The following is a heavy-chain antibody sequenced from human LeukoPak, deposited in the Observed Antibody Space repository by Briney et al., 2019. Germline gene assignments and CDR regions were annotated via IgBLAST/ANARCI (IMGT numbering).Heavy chain of an antibody. J-gene: IGHJ3*02. D-gene: IGHD3-3*01. CDR1: GYTFTSYD. CDR3: ARGRYYDFWSGYSSDAFDI. V-gene: IGHV1-8*01. Sequence: ASVKVSCKASGYTFTSYDINWVRPATGQGLEWMGWMNPNSGNTGYAQKFQGRVTMTRNTSISTAYMELSSLRSEDTAVYYCARGRYYDFWSGYSSDAFDIWGQGTMVTVSS. CDR2: MNPNSGNT.